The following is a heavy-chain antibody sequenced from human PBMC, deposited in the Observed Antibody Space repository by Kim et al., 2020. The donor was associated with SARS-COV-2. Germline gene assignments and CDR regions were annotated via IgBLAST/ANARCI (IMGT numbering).Heavy chain of an antibody. CDR3: ARVLVPRDGMDV. J-gene: IGHJ6*02. CDR2: IGSNGDNT. D-gene: IGHD1-26*01. Sequence: GGSLRLSCAASGFTFSSYAMSWVRQAPGKGLEWVSSIGSNGDNTYYADSVKGRFTISRDNSRNALYLQMSSLRADDTAVYYCARVLVPRDGMDVWGQGTTVSLPS. CDR1: GFTFSSYA. V-gene: IGHV3-23*01.